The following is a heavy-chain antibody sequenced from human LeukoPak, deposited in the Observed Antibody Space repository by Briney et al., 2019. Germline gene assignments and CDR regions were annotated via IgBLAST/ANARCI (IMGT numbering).Heavy chain of an antibody. J-gene: IGHJ6*02. V-gene: IGHV3-53*04. Sequence: SGGSLRLSCAASGFTVSSNYMSWVRQAPGKGLEWVSVIYSGGSTYYADSVKGRFTIPRHNSKNTLYLQMNSLRAEDTAVYYCARAESNYDSSGGYGMDVWGQGTTVTVSS. CDR1: GFTVSSNY. CDR2: IYSGGST. CDR3: ARAESNYDSSGGYGMDV. D-gene: IGHD3-22*01.